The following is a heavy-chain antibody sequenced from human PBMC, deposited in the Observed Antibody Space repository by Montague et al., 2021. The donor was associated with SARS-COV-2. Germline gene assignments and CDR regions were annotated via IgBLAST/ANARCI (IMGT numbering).Heavy chain of an antibody. J-gene: IGHJ2*01. V-gene: IGHV6-1*01. CDR1: GDSVAEIRAS. Sequence: CAISGDSVAEIRASWEEHRQEPSRGLKWVGRLYYGTKWYNDYAVSVKSRVIINPDTSNNRISLQLNSVTPEDTAVYYCARAYCGGDCYFYWYFDLWGRGTLVTVSS. CDR3: ARAYCGGDCYFYWYFDL. D-gene: IGHD2-21*02. CDR2: LYYGTKWYN.